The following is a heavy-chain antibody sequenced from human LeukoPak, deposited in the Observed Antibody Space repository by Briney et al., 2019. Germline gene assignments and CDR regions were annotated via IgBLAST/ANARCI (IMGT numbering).Heavy chain of an antibody. CDR2: ISSSSLTI. D-gene: IGHD5-12*01. CDR1: VFTFSSYS. V-gene: IGHV3-48*01. Sequence: GRSLRLSCAASVFTFSSYSMNWVRQAPGKGLEWVSLISSSSLTIYYADSVKGRFTISRDNAKNSLYLQMNSLRAEDTAVYYCARARPPPRGYRPGDLLLFDYWGQGTLVTVSS. J-gene: IGHJ4*02. CDR3: ARARPPPRGYRPGDLLLFDY.